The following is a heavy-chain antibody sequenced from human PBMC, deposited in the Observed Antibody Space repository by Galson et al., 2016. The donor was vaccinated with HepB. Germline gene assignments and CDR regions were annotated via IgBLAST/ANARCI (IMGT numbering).Heavy chain of an antibody. V-gene: IGHV3-21*01. D-gene: IGHD3-10*01. CDR3: ARGLLWFRESQNWFDP. CDR1: GFTFSSYS. J-gene: IGHJ5*02. CDR2: ISISSSYI. Sequence: SLRLSCAASGFTFSSYSMNWVRQAPGKGLEWVSYISISSSYIYYADSVKGRFTISRDNAKNTLYLQMNSLRAEDTAVYYCARGLLWFRESQNWFDPWGQGTLVTVSS.